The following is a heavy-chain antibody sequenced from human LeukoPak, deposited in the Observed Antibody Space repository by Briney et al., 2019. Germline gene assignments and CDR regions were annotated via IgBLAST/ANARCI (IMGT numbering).Heavy chain of an antibody. CDR3: AGCSGGSCYLDY. D-gene: IGHD2-15*01. CDR2: ISSSSSYI. V-gene: IGHV3-21*01. J-gene: IGHJ4*02. Sequence: PGGSLRLSCEASGFTFSDSFMNWVRQAPGKGLEWVSSISSSSSYIYYADSVKGRFTISRDSAKNSLYLQMNSLRAEDTAVYYCAGCSGGSCYLDYWGQGTLVTVSS. CDR1: GFTFSDSF.